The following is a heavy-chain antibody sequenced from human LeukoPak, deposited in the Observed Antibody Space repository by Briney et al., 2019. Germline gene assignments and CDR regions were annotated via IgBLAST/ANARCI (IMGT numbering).Heavy chain of an antibody. CDR3: ARGRSGFYFDY. Sequence: GGSLRLSCAASGFTFSSYGMSWVRQAPGKGLEWVSSISGSGGNVYYAGSVRGRFTISRDNSKNSLYLQMNSLRAEDTAVYYCARGRSGFYFDYWGQGTLVTVSS. CDR2: ISGSGGNV. CDR1: GFTFSSYG. J-gene: IGHJ4*02. V-gene: IGHV3-23*01. D-gene: IGHD3-3*01.